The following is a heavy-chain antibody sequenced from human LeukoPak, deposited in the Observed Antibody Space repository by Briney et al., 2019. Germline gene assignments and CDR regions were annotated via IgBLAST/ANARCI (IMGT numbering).Heavy chain of an antibody. CDR3: ARVSFTMVRGVIISGPNWFDP. V-gene: IGHV1-69*06. Sequence: SVKGSCKASRGTLSRYAISWVRQAPVHGLEWMGGIIPLFGTANSAQKFQGRVTITADKSTSTAYMELSSLRSEDTAVYYCARVSFTMVRGVIISGPNWFDPWGQGTLVTVSS. CDR1: RGTLSRYA. D-gene: IGHD3-10*01. J-gene: IGHJ5*02. CDR2: IIPLFGTA.